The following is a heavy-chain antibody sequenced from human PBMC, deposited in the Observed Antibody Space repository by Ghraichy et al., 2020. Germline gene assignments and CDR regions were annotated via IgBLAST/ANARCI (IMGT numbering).Heavy chain of an antibody. CDR1: GFSFKTYA. CDR2: ISNSGGTA. J-gene: IGHJ4*02. CDR3: ARSTSRSLDD. D-gene: IGHD2-2*01. Sequence: LSLTCAASGFSFKTYAMSWVRQPPGKGLEWVSRISNSGGTAWYTDSVKGRFTISRDNSNDTVFLEMSSLRVEDTAVYYCARSTSRSLDDWGQGTLVTVSS. V-gene: IGHV3-23*01.